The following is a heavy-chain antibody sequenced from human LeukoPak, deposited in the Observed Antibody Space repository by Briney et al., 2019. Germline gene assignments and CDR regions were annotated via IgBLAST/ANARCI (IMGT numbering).Heavy chain of an antibody. CDR2: ISPSSHDI. V-gene: IGHV3-11*01. CDR1: GFTFSDYD. CDR3: STDPRLLTY. J-gene: IGHJ4*02. D-gene: IGHD2-8*01. Sequence: PGESLRLSCVASGFTFSDYDMTWLRQTPGKGLESLAYISPSSHDIYYADSVKGRFTISRDNARTSLYLQMNSLGPDDTALYYCSTDPRLLTYWGQGTLVTVSS.